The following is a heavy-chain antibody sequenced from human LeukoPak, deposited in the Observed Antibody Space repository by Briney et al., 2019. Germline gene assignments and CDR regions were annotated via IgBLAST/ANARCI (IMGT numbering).Heavy chain of an antibody. J-gene: IGHJ6*03. CDR3: ARHQEGMVRGVLYYMDV. V-gene: IGHV4-39*01. CDR2: IYYSGIT. D-gene: IGHD3-10*01. CDR1: GGSISPYY. Sequence: SETLSLTCTVSGGSISPYYWSWLRQPPGKGLEWIGSIYYSGITYHNPSLKSRVTISVDTSNNQFSLKMSSVTAADTAVYFCARHQEGMVRGVLYYMDVWGKGTTVIISS.